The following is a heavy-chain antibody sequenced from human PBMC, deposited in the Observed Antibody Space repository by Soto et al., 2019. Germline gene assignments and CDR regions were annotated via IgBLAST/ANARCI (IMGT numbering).Heavy chain of an antibody. J-gene: IGHJ5*02. CDR3: ARDPAYGSGSERWFDP. D-gene: IGHD3-10*01. V-gene: IGHV3-30-3*01. Sequence: QVQLVESGGGVVQPGRSLRLSCAASGFTFSSYAMHWVRQAPGKGLGWVAVISYDGSNKYYADSVKGRFTISRDNSKNTLYLQMNSLRAEDTAVYYCARDPAYGSGSERWFDPWGQGTLVTVSS. CDR1: GFTFSSYA. CDR2: ISYDGSNK.